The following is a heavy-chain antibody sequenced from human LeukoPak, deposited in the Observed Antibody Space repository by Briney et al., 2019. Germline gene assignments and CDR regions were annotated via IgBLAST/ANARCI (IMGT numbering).Heavy chain of an antibody. CDR3: AKDDGSGWYQIDY. CDR2: IRGSGGGS. CDR1: GFTFSSYA. V-gene: IGHV3-23*01. Sequence: GGSPRLSCAASGFTFSSYAMNWVRQAPGKGLEWVSVIRGSGGGSYYGDSVKGRFTIARDNSKNTLYLQMNSLRVEETAVYYCAKDDGSGWYQIDYWGQGTLVTVSS. D-gene: IGHD6-19*01. J-gene: IGHJ4*02.